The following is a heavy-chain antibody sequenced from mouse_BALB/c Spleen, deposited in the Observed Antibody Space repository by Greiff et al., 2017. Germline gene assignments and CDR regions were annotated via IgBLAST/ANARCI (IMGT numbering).Heavy chain of an antibody. CDR3: ARGGTTVVARYAMDY. J-gene: IGHJ4*01. Sequence: EVNVVESGGGLVKPGGSLKLSCAASGFTFSSYAMSWVRQSPEKRLEWVAEISSGGSYTYYPDTVTGRFTISRDNAKNTLYLEMSSLRSEDTAMYYCARGGTTVVARYAMDYWGQGTSVTVSS. CDR1: GFTFSSYA. V-gene: IGHV5-9-4*01. CDR2: ISSGGSYT. D-gene: IGHD1-1*01.